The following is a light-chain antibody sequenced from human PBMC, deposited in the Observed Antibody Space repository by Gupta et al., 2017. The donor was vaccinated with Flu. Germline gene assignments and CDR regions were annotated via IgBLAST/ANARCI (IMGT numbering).Light chain of an antibody. CDR1: SFNIGSNT. CDR2: SDN. J-gene: IGLJ3*02. V-gene: IGLV1-44*01. Sequence: GQRVIISCSGSSFNIGSNTVNWYQQLPGTAPKLLIYSDNQRPSGVPDRFSGSKSGTSASLAIRGLQSEDEADYYCSTWDDSLKGGVFGGGT. CDR3: STWDDSLKGGV.